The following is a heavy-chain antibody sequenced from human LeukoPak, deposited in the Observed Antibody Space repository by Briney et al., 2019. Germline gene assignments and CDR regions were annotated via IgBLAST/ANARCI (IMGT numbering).Heavy chain of an antibody. CDR3: TRDTDYGSATKYFDS. Sequence: PGGSLSPSCAASGFTFDDYAMHWVRQAPGKGLEWVALISWEGQTTYYADSVRGRFTISRDNSKNSLYLQMNSLRTEDTAFYYCTRDTDYGSATKYFDSWGQGTQVSVCS. V-gene: IGHV3-43*01. CDR2: ISWEGQTT. J-gene: IGHJ4*02. CDR1: GFTFDDYA. D-gene: IGHD3-10*01.